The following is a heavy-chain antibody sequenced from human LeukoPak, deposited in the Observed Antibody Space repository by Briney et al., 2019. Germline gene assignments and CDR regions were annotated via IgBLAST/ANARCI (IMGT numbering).Heavy chain of an antibody. D-gene: IGHD3-10*01. Sequence: SETLSLTCTVSGGSISPYYWSWIRQPPGKGLEWIGYIYYSGSTNYNPSLKSRVTISLDTSKNQFSLKLSSVTAADTAVYYCARGGLWFGEDDAFDIWGQGTMVTVSS. CDR2: IYYSGST. CDR1: GGSISPYY. V-gene: IGHV4-59*01. J-gene: IGHJ3*02. CDR3: ARGGLWFGEDDAFDI.